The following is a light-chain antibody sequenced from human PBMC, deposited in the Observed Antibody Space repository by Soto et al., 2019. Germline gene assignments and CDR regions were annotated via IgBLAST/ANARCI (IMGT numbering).Light chain of an antibody. CDR2: AVN. Sequence: QSVLTQPASVSGSPGQSITISCTGTSSDVGTYNYVSWYQHHPGKAPKLMIYAVNNRPSGVSNRFSGSKSDNTASLTISGLQAEDEADYYCSSYTSSSTRVLFGGGTKVTVL. V-gene: IGLV2-14*03. J-gene: IGLJ2*01. CDR1: SSDVGTYNY. CDR3: SSYTSSSTRVL.